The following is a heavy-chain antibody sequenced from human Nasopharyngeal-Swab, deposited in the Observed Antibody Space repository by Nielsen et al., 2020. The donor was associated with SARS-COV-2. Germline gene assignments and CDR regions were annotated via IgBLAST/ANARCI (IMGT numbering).Heavy chain of an antibody. J-gene: IGHJ3*02. CDR3: ASGLKGAFDI. Sequence: SETLSLTCTVSGGSISSYYWSWIRQPPGKGLEWIGYIYYSGSTNYNPSPKSRVTISVDTSKNQFSLKLSSVTAADTAVYYCASGLKGAFDIWGQGTMVTVSS. V-gene: IGHV4-59*01. CDR1: GGSISSYY. D-gene: IGHD3/OR15-3a*01. CDR2: IYYSGST.